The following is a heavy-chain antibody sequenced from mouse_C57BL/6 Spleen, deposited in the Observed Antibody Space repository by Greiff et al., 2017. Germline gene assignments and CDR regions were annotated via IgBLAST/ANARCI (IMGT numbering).Heavy chain of an antibody. V-gene: IGHV1-64*01. CDR2: IHPNSGST. J-gene: IGHJ1*03. CDR1: GYTFTSYW. D-gene: IGHD2-1*01. Sequence: QVQLQQPGAELVKPGASVKLSCKASGYTFTSYWMHWVKQRPGQGLEWIGMIHPNSGSTNYNEKFKSKATLTVDKSSSTAYMQLSSLTSEDSAVYYCARYGNYVGWYFDVWGTGTTVTVSS. CDR3: ARYGNYVGWYFDV.